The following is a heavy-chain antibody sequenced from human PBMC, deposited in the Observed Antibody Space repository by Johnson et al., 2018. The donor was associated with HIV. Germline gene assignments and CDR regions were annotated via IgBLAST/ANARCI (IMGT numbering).Heavy chain of an antibody. D-gene: IGHD3-10*01. CDR3: AREYDAFDI. J-gene: IGHJ3*02. CDR2: IRYDGSNT. V-gene: IGHV3-30*02. Sequence: VQLVESGGGLVKPGGSLRLSCAASGFTFSSYGMHWVRQAPGKGLEWVAFIRYDGSNTYDADSVRGRFTISRDNSKNTLYLQMNSLRAEDTAVYYCAREYDAFDIWGQGTMVTVSS. CDR1: GFTFSSYG.